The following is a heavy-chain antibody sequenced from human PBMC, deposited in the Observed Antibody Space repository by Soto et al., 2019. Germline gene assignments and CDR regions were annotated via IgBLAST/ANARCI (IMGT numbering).Heavy chain of an antibody. Sequence: QVHLQQWGAGLLKPSETLSLTCAVYGGSFTGYYWSWIRQPPGKGLEWIGEINHRGSTNYNPSLRSRVTISVDTSKNQFSLKLTSVTAADTAVYYCATSYFDFWSGYYRGYYFDYWGQGTLVTVFS. J-gene: IGHJ4*02. CDR3: ATSYFDFWSGYYRGYYFDY. V-gene: IGHV4-34*01. D-gene: IGHD3-3*01. CDR2: INHRGST. CDR1: GGSFTGYY.